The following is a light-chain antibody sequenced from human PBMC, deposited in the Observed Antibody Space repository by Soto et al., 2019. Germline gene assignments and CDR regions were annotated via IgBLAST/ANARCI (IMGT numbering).Light chain of an antibody. V-gene: IGKV3-11*01. CDR1: QSVSSY. CDR2: DAS. J-gene: IGKJ4*01. Sequence: EIVLTQSPATLSLSPGERATLSCRASQSVSSYLAWYQQKPGQAPRLLIYDASNRAPGITATFSGSWSGTEFTLSISSIEPQNFAVSYCQPRSPFGGANQVEIK. CDR3: QPRSP.